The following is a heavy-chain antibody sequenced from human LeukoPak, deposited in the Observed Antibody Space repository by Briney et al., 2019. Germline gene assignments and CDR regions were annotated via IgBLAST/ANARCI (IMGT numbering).Heavy chain of an antibody. CDR1: GYTFTTYG. CDR2: VSTYNGNT. D-gene: IGHD1-14*01. J-gene: IGHJ4*02. Sequence: EASVKVSCKASGYTFTTYGLSWVQQAPGQGLEWMGWVSTYNGNTNYAQKLRGRVIMTTDASTSTAFVELWSLTSDDTAVYYCTRDRHYKFDYWGQGTLVTVSS. CDR3: TRDRHYKFDY. V-gene: IGHV1-18*01.